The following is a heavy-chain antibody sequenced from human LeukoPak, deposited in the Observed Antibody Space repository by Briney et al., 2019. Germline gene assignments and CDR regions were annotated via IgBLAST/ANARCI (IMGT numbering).Heavy chain of an antibody. J-gene: IGHJ4*02. CDR2: IYYSGTT. Sequence: PSDTLSLTSTVSGGSISSRSYYWGWIRHPPGKVLECIRNIYYSGTTYYNPSLKSRVTISVDTSKNQFSLKLTSVTAADTAVYYCARFYSSDWEVFDYWGQGTLVTVSS. CDR3: ARFYSSDWEVFDY. V-gene: IGHV4-39*01. CDR1: GGSISSRSYY. D-gene: IGHD6-19*01.